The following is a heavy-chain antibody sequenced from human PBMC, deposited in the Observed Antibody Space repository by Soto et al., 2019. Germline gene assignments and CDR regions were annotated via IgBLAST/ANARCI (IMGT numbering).Heavy chain of an antibody. CDR2: IIDSGGST. J-gene: IGHJ6*02. Sequence: GGSLRLSCVASDFTFSYYWMHWVRQVPGKGLVWVSDIIDSGGSTYYADSVKGRFTISRDNSKSTLYLQMNSLRAEDTALYYCAKGRSYYYYYGVDVWGQGTTVTVSS. CDR3: AKGRSYYYYYGVDV. V-gene: IGHV3-23*01. CDR1: DFTFSYYW.